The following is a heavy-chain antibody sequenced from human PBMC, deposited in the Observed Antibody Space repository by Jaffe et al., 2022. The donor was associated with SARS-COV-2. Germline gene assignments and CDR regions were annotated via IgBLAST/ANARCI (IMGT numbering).Heavy chain of an antibody. V-gene: IGHV3-7*01. D-gene: IGHD3-10*01. CDR3: ARDSPSLYYGSGSY. CDR2: IKHDGSEK. Sequence: EVQLVESGGGLVQPGGSLRLSCAASGFTFSSYWMSWVRQAPGKGLEWVANIKHDGSEKYYVDSVKGRFTISRDNAKNSLFLQMNSLRAEDTAVYYCARDSPSLYYGSGSYWGQGTLVTVSS. CDR1: GFTFSSYW. J-gene: IGHJ4*02.